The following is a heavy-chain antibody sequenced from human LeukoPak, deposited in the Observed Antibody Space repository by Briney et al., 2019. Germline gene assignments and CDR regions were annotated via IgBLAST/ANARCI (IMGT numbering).Heavy chain of an antibody. CDR1: GFTLDDYA. CDR2: ISWNSGSI. V-gene: IGHV3-9*01. D-gene: IGHD3-22*01. CDR3: AKVGDSSGYYLDY. J-gene: IGHJ4*02. Sequence: GGSLRLSCAASGFTLDDYAMPWVRQAPGKGLEWVSGISWNSGSIGYADSVKGRFTTSRDNAKNSLHLQMNSLRAEDTALYYCAKVGDSSGYYLDYWGQGTLVTVSS.